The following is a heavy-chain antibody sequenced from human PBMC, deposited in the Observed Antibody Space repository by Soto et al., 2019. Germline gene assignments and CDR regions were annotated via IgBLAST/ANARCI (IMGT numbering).Heavy chain of an antibody. CDR1: GYTLTELS. D-gene: IGHD2-8*01. CDR3: ATRADIVLMVYANNYWYFDL. V-gene: IGHV1-24*01. J-gene: IGHJ2*01. CDR2: FDPEDGET. Sequence: QVQLVQSGAEVKKPGASVKVSCKVSGYTLTELSMHWVRQAPGKGLEWMGGFDPEDGETIYAQKFQGRVTMTEDTSTDTAYMELSSLRSEDTAVYYSATRADIVLMVYANNYWYFDLWGRGTLVTVSS.